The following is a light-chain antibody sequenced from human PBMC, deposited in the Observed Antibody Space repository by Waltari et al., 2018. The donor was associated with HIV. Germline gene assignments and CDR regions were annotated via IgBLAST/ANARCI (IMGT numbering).Light chain of an antibody. V-gene: IGKV3-15*01. CDR2: GAS. CDR3: QQYNNWPRT. CDR1: QSVSSN. Sequence: EIVMTQSPATLSVSPGERATLSCRASQSVSSNLAWYQQKPGQAPRLLIYGASTRATGIPARCSGSWSGTEFTLTISSLQSEDCAVYYCQQYNNWPRTFGQGTKVEIK. J-gene: IGKJ1*01.